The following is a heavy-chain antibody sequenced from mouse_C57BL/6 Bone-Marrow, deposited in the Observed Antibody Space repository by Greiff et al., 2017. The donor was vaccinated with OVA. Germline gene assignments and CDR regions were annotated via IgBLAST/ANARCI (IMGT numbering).Heavy chain of an antibody. J-gene: IGHJ2*01. D-gene: IGHD2-3*01. V-gene: IGHV14-2*01. Sequence: EVKLQQSGAELVKPGASVKLSCTASGFNFKDYYMHWVKQRTEQGLEWIGRIDPEDGETKYAPNFQGKATITADTSSNTAYLQLSSLTSEDTAVYYCARDGYYVDYWGQGTTLTVSS. CDR1: GFNFKDYY. CDR3: ARDGYYVDY. CDR2: IDPEDGET.